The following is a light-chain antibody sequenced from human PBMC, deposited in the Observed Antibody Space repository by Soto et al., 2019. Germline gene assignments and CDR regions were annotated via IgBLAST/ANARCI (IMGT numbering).Light chain of an antibody. V-gene: IGKV1-8*01. CDR3: QKYYSYPIN. Sequence: AIRMTQVPSSFSALTGERVTMTCRASQGISSYLAWYQQKPGNAPKLLIYAASTLQSGVPSRFSGSGSGTDFTLTISCLQSEDFATDYCQKYYSYPINCGQGTRREIK. J-gene: IGKJ5*01. CDR2: AAS. CDR1: QGISSY.